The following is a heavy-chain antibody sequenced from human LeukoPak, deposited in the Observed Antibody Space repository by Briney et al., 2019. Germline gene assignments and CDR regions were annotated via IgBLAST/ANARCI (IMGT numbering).Heavy chain of an antibody. V-gene: IGHV1-8*02. CDR2: MNPNSGNT. CDR3: ARGRMVRGITWWFEP. D-gene: IGHD3-10*01. CDR1: GYTFTSYD. Sequence: GASVKVSCKASGYTFTSYDINWVRQATGQGLEWMGWMNPNSGNTGYAQKFQGRVTMTRNTSMSTAYMELSSLRSEDTAVYYCARGRMVRGITWWFEPWGQGTLVTVSS. J-gene: IGHJ5*02.